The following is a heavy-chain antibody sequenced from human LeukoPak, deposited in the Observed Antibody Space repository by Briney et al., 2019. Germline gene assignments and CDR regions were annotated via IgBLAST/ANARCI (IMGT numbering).Heavy chain of an antibody. CDR3: AKGSQYSATYGQIY. CDR2: ITGSGGST. V-gene: IGHV3-23*01. Sequence: GGSLRLSCAASGFTFTTYAMTWVRQAPGKGLEWVSSITGSGGSTYYGDSVKGRFTISRDNSKNTLYLQMNSLRAEDTAVYYCAKGSQYSATYGQIYWGQGTLVTVSS. CDR1: GFTFTTYA. D-gene: IGHD1-26*01. J-gene: IGHJ4*02.